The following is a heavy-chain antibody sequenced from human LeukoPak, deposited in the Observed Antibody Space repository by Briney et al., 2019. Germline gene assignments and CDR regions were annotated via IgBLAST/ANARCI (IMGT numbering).Heavy chain of an antibody. CDR1: GYTFTGYY. Sequence: ASVKVSFKASGYTFTGYYMHWVRQAPGQGLEWMGWINPNSGGTNYAQKFQGRVTMTRDTSISTAYMELSRLRSDDTAVYYCAGFGSNWGFRYFDLWGRGTLVTVSS. J-gene: IGHJ2*01. V-gene: IGHV1-2*02. D-gene: IGHD7-27*01. CDR2: INPNSGGT. CDR3: AGFGSNWGFRYFDL.